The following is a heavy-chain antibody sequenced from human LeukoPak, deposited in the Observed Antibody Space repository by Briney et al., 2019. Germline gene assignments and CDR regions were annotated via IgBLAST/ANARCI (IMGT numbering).Heavy chain of an antibody. D-gene: IGHD4-17*01. Sequence: GGSLRLSCAASGFTFSLFSMNWLRQAPGKGLEWVSSITSTSGYIYYADSMKGGFTVSRDNAKNSLYLQMNSLKAEDTAVYYCARGSYGDFRNDYWSQGTLVTVSS. CDR3: ARGSYGDFRNDY. V-gene: IGHV3-21*01. J-gene: IGHJ4*02. CDR1: GFTFSLFS. CDR2: ITSTSGYI.